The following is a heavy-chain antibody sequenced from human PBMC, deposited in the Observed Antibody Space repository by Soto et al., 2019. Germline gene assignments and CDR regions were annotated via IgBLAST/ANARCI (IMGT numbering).Heavy chain of an antibody. CDR1: GFTVSSNY. J-gene: IGHJ3*02. CDR2: IYSGGST. D-gene: IGHD3-3*01. CDR3: AITIFGVAFDI. V-gene: IGHV3-66*01. Sequence: GGSLRLSCAASGFTVSSNYMSWVRQAPGKGLEWVSVIYSGGSTYYPDSVKGRFTISRDNSKNTLYLQMNSLRAEDTAVYYCAITIFGVAFDIWGQGTMVTVSS.